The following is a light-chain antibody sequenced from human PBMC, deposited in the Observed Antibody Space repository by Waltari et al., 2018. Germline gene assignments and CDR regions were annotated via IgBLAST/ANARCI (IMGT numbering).Light chain of an antibody. Sequence: DIQMTQSPSYLSASVGDRVTITCQASQAISNHLNWYQHKPGKAPELLIFDATNLETGVPSRFRGSGSGTDFTLTIPSLQPEDFATYYCQQYDNLASFGGGTKVEIK. V-gene: IGKV1-33*01. CDR2: DAT. CDR1: QAISNH. J-gene: IGKJ4*02. CDR3: QQYDNLAS.